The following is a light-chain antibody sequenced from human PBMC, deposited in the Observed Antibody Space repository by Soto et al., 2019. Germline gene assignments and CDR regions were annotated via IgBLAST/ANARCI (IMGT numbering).Light chain of an antibody. Sequence: EIVLTQSPGTLSLSPGERATLSCRASLSVRSSYLAWYQQRPGQPPRLLINGASNRAAGIPDRFSGSGSGTDFTLTISRLEPEDFAVYYCQQYGSSRTWTFGQGTKVDIK. CDR3: QQYGSSRTWT. CDR1: LSVRSSY. CDR2: GAS. J-gene: IGKJ1*01. V-gene: IGKV3-20*01.